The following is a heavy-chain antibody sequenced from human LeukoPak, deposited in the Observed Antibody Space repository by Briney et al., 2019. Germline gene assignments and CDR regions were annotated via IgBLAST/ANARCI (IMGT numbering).Heavy chain of an antibody. V-gene: IGHV1-2*02. D-gene: IGHD5-24*01. J-gene: IGHJ4*02. Sequence: ASVKVSCKASGYTFTNYAIHWVRQAPGQGLEWMGWITPSDGTNYPQKFQGRVAITWDTSITTAYMDLTRLTSDDTAVYYCARDRYGDGFAHLDYWGQGALVTASS. CDR3: ARDRYGDGFAHLDY. CDR1: GYTFTNYA. CDR2: ITPSDGT.